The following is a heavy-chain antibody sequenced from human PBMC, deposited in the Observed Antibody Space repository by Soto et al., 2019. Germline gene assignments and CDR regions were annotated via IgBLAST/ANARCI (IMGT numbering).Heavy chain of an antibody. J-gene: IGHJ4*02. CDR2: IIPVFGIV. Sequence: ASVKVSCKASGGTPSNSAFSWVRQAPGQGLEWVGGIIPVFGIVKYAQILEGRVTITADESTNTAYMELSSLRYEDRAVYYCANVIEWGNKDDYWGQGTLVTVSS. CDR1: GGTPSNSA. CDR3: ANVIEWGNKDDY. V-gene: IGHV1-69*13. D-gene: IGHD5-12*01.